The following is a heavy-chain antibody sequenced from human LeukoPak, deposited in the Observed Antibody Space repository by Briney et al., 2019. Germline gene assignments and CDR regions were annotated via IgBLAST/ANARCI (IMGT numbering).Heavy chain of an antibody. CDR3: ARICSSTDCLIPD. CDR1: GFTFSSYG. CDR2: INSDASDT. Sequence: TGGSLRLSCAASGFTFSSYGMHWVRQAPGKGLVWISRINSDASDTNYADFVKGRFTISRDNAKNTVYLQINSLRDEDTAVYYCARICSSTDCLIPDWGQGTLVTVSS. J-gene: IGHJ4*02. V-gene: IGHV3-74*01. D-gene: IGHD2-2*01.